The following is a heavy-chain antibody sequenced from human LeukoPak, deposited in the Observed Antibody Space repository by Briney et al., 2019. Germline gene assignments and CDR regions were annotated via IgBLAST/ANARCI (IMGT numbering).Heavy chain of an antibody. CDR3: ARDPRLPQSNYWYFDL. V-gene: IGHV4-59*01. J-gene: IGHJ2*01. D-gene: IGHD4-11*01. CDR2: IYYSGST. Sequence: SETLSLTCAVYGGSFSGYYWSWIRQPPGKGLEWIGYIYYSGSTNYNPSLKSRVTISVDTSKNQFSLKLSSVTAADTAVYYCARDPRLPQSNYWYFDLWGRGTLVTVSS. CDR1: GGSFSGYY.